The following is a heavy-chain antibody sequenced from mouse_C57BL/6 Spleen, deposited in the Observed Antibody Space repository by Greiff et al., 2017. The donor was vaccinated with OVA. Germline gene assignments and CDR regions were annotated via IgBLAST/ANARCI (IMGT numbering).Heavy chain of an antibody. V-gene: IGHV14-4*01. Sequence: VQLKESGAELVRPGASVKLSCTASGFNIKDDYMHWVKQRPEQGLEWIGWIDPENGDTEYASKFQGKATITADTSSNTAYLQLSSLTSEDTAVYYCATLPFTPVVAPGFAYWGQGTLVTVSA. D-gene: IGHD1-1*01. CDR3: ATLPFTPVVAPGFAY. CDR2: IDPENGDT. CDR1: GFNIKDDY. J-gene: IGHJ3*01.